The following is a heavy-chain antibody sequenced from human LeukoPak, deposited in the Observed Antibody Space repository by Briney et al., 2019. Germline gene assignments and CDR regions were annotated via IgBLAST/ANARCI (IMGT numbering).Heavy chain of an antibody. D-gene: IGHD2-15*01. Sequence: SVKVSCKASGGTFSSYAISWVRQATGQGLEWMGGIIPIFGTANYAQKFQGRVTITADESTSTAYMELSSLRSEDTAVYYCARLERYCSGGSCYPGAFDIWGQGTMVTVSS. CDR1: GGTFSSYA. J-gene: IGHJ3*02. V-gene: IGHV1-69*13. CDR3: ARLERYCSGGSCYPGAFDI. CDR2: IIPIFGTA.